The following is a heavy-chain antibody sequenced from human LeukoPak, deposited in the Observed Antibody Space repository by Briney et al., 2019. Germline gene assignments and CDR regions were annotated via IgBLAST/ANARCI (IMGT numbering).Heavy chain of an antibody. V-gene: IGHV3-21*04. CDR3: AGRWGFDY. D-gene: IGHD7-27*01. Sequence: GGSLRLSCAASGFTFSSYSMNWVRQAPGKGLEWVSSISSSSSYIYYADSVKGRFTISRHNSKNTLYLQMNSLRAEDTAVYYCAGRWGFDYWGQGTLVTVSS. J-gene: IGHJ4*02. CDR2: ISSSSSYI. CDR1: GFTFSSYS.